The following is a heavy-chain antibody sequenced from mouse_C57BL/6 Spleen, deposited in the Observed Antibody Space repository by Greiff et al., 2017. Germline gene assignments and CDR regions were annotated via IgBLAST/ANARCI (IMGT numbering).Heavy chain of an antibody. V-gene: IGHV1-64*01. D-gene: IGHD2-4*01. CDR2: IHPNSGST. CDR3: AREGYDFGFAY. J-gene: IGHJ3*01. Sequence: VQLQQSGAELVKPGASVKLSCKASGYTFTSYWMHWVKQRPGQGLEWIGMIHPNSGSTNYNEKFKSKATLTADKSSNTAYMQLSSLTSEDSAVYDCAREGYDFGFAYWGQGTLVTVSA. CDR1: GYTFTSYW.